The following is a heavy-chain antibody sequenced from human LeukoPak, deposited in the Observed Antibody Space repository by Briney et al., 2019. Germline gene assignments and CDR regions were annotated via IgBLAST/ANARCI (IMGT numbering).Heavy chain of an antibody. CDR3: ARDRGVDYCSGGSCSHYYYYMDV. CDR1: GYTFTGYY. Sequence: ASVKVSCKASGYTFTGYYMHWVRQAPGQGLESMGWINPNSGGTNYTQKFQGRVTMTRDTSISTAYMELSRLRSDDTAVYYCARDRGVDYCSGGSCSHYYYYMDVWGKGTTVTISS. CDR2: INPNSGGT. V-gene: IGHV1-2*02. D-gene: IGHD2-15*01. J-gene: IGHJ6*03.